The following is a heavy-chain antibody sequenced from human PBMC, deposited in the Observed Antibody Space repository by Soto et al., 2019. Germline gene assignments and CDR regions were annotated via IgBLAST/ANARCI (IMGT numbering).Heavy chain of an antibody. D-gene: IGHD2-15*01. CDR3: ARQQYTVVTAFDV. CDR1: GGSITPYY. CDR2: VSYNGNT. V-gene: IGHV4-59*07. J-gene: IGHJ3*01. Sequence: QVQLKESGPGLVKPADTLSLKCTVSGGSITPYYWSWIRQTPGGGLEWIGYVSYNGNTNYNPSLKIRFSISADTAKNEFSLKLTSLTAADAAIYFCARQQYTVVTAFDVWGQGTMVAVSS.